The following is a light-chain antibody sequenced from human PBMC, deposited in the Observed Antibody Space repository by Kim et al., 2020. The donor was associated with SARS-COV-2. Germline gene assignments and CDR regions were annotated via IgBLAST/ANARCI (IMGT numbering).Light chain of an antibody. CDR3: QQYNNWPPR. CDR1: QSVSST. J-gene: IGKJ1*01. CDR2: GAS. V-gene: IGKV3-15*01. Sequence: VSPGERATLSCRASQSVSSTLAWYQQNPGQAPRLLIYGASTRATGIPARFSGSGSGTEFTLTISSLQSEDFAVYYCQQYNNWPPRFGQGTKVDIK.